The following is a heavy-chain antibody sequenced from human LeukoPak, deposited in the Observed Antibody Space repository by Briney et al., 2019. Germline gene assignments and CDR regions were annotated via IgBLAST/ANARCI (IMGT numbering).Heavy chain of an antibody. CDR3: AGRGDSPMIGDH. V-gene: IGHV3-48*01. CDR1: GFTFSSYG. D-gene: IGHD3-10*02. J-gene: IGHJ4*02. CDR2: LSNTGNI. Sequence: PGGSLRLSCAASGFTFSSYGMNWVRQATGKGLEWLSYLSNTGNIHYAQSVKGRFTISRDNAKSSLYLQMDGLRAEDTAVYYCAGRGDSPMIGDHWGQGILVTVAS.